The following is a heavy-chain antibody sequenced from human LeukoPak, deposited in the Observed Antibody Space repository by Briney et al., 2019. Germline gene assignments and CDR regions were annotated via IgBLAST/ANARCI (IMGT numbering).Heavy chain of an antibody. J-gene: IGHJ5*02. D-gene: IGHD6-25*01. Sequence: PGGSLRLSCATSGFTFTTYWMAWVRQAPGKGLEWMANIKQDGSAEYYMDSVKGRFAISRDNTNNSLFLQMNNLRVEDTAMYYCARIAAAVPDQWGQGTLVTVSS. CDR2: IKQDGSAE. CDR1: GFTFTTYW. V-gene: IGHV3-7*01. CDR3: ARIAAAVPDQ.